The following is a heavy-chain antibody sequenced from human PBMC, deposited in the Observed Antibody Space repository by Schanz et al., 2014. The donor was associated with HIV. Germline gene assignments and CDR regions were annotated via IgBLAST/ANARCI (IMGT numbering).Heavy chain of an antibody. V-gene: IGHV3-33*01. CDR3: ARASRIGAADRDPRRHYHYGMDV. CDR2: LWYDGTNK. Sequence: QVLLEESGGGVVQPWRSLRVSCAASGFTFSSYAMHWARQAPGKGLEWVAVLWYDGTNKYYGDSVKGRFTISRDNSKNTLYLQMDSLRDEDTAVYYCARASRIGAADRDPRRHYHYGMDVWGQGTTVTVSS. CDR1: GFTFSSYA. J-gene: IGHJ6*02. D-gene: IGHD6-13*01.